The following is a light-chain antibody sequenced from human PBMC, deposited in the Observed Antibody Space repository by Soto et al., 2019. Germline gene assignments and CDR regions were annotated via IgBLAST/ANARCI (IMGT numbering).Light chain of an antibody. CDR2: YVS. CDR1: SSDVGGYNY. J-gene: IGLJ2*01. CDR3: SSYTSSSTSDVV. Sequence: QSVLTQPASVSGSPGQSITISCTGTSSDVGGYNYVSWYQQHPGKAPKLMIYYVSNRPSGVSNRFSGSKSGNTASLTISGLQDEDEDDYYYSSYTSSSTSDVVFGGGTKLTVL. V-gene: IGLV2-14*01.